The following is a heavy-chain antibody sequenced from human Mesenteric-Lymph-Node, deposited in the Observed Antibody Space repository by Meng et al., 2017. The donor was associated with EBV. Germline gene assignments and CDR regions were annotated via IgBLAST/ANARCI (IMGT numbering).Heavy chain of an antibody. CDR1: GRSIYRSNW. D-gene: IGHD6-13*01. V-gene: IGHV4-4*02. CDR2: IYHSGIT. J-gene: IGHJ4*02. Sequence: VHLVVCGSRLATASGTPYLHRTVAGRSIYRSNWWSWVRKHPGTGLEWIGEIYHSGITKYSLSLESRVTISVDKSANQLSLNLASVTAADTAVYYCARHSPPALGTNYFDSWGQGTLVTVSS. CDR3: ARHSPPALGTNYFDS.